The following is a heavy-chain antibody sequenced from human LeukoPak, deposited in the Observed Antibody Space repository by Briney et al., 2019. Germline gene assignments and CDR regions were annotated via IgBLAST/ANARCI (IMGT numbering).Heavy chain of an antibody. CDR3: AKDRPGEAWFDY. D-gene: IGHD7-27*01. CDR1: GFTFSGHA. CDR2: VSTSGGST. Sequence: GGSLRLSCAASGFTFSGHAMSWVRQAPGKGLEWVSGVSTSGGSTYYGNSVKGRFAISRDDSKNMVYLQMNSLRAEDTAVYYCAKDRPGEAWFDYWGQGTLVTVSS. V-gene: IGHV3-23*01. J-gene: IGHJ4*02.